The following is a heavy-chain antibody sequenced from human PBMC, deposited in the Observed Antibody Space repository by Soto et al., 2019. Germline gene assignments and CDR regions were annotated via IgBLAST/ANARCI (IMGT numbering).Heavy chain of an antibody. CDR2: IRSKANSYAT. CDR3: TRTTVTTQTWCFDL. CDR1: GFIFSGSG. Sequence: GGSLRLSCAASGFIFSGSGMHWVRQASGKGLEWVGRIRSKANSYATAYAASVKGRFTISRDDSKNTAYLQMNSLKTEDTAVYYCTRTTVTTQTWCFDLWGRGTLVTVSS. J-gene: IGHJ2*01. V-gene: IGHV3-73*01. D-gene: IGHD4-17*01.